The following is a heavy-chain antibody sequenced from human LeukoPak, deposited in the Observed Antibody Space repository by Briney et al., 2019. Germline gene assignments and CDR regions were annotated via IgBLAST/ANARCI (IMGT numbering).Heavy chain of an antibody. Sequence: SETLSLTCTVSGGSISSSSYYWSWIRQPPGKGLEWIGYIYYSGSTNYNPSLKSRVTISVDTSKNQFSLKLSSVTAADTAVYYCARGTVDFDPWGQGTLVTVSS. J-gene: IGHJ5*02. CDR2: IYYSGST. D-gene: IGHD4-23*01. CDR3: ARGTVDFDP. CDR1: GGSISSSSYY. V-gene: IGHV4-61*01.